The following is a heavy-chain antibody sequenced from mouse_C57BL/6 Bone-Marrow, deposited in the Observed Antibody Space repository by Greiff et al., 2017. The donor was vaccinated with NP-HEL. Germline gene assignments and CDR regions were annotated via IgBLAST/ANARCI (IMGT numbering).Heavy chain of an antibody. Sequence: EVHLVESGGDLVKPGGSLKLSCAASGFTFSSYGMSWVRQTPDKRLEWVATISSGGSYTYYPDSVKGRFTISRDNAKNTLYLQMSSLKSEDTAMYYCARNTTVPDYWGQGTTLTVSS. J-gene: IGHJ2*01. CDR2: ISSGGSYT. CDR1: GFTFSSYG. CDR3: ARNTTVPDY. D-gene: IGHD1-1*01. V-gene: IGHV5-6*01.